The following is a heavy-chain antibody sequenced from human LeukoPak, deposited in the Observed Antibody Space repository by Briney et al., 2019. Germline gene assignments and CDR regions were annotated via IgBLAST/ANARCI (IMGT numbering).Heavy chain of an antibody. J-gene: IGHJ4*02. V-gene: IGHV3-21*01. CDR1: GFTFSSYS. D-gene: IGHD6-19*01. CDR2: ISSSSSYI. CDR3: ARDTTILGIAVAGMDY. Sequence: GGSLRLSCAASGFTFSSYSMNWVRQAPGKGLEWVSSISSSSSYIYYADSVKGRFTISRDNAKNSLYLQMNSLRAEDTAVYYCARDTTILGIAVAGMDYWGQGTLVTVSS.